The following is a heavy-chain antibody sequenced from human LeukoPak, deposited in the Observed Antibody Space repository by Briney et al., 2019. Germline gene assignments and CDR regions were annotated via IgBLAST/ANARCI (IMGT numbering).Heavy chain of an antibody. J-gene: IGHJ3*02. CDR3: ARDSDIPSGAFDI. CDR2: IIPILGIA. Sequence: ASVKVSCKASGGTFSSYAISWVRQAPGQGLEWMGRIIPILGIASYAQKFQGRVTITADKSTSTAYMELSSLRSEDTAVYYCARDSDIPSGAFDIWGQGTMVTVSS. D-gene: IGHD2-15*01. CDR1: GGTFSSYA. V-gene: IGHV1-69*04.